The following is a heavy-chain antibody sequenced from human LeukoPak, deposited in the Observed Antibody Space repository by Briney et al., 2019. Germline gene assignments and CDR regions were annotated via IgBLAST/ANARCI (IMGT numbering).Heavy chain of an antibody. J-gene: IGHJ4*02. CDR3: AKSDCGSDGCKLLNY. CDR1: GFIFSHYT. V-gene: IGHV3-23*01. D-gene: IGHD2-21*01. CDR2: INGSGDAT. Sequence: GGSLRLSCAASGFIFSHYTMTWVRQAPGKGLEWVSSINGSGDATKYADSVMGRFTISRDNSKNTVSPQMNSLRAEDTAVYYCAKSDCGSDGCKLLNYWGQGTLVTASS.